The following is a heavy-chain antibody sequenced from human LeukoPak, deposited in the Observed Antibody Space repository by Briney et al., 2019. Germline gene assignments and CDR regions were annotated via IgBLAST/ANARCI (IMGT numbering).Heavy chain of an antibody. V-gene: IGHV4-59*01. CDR1: GGSISSYY. Sequence: SETLSLTCTVSGGSISSYYWSWIRQPPGKGLEWIGYVYYSGTTNYNPSLKSRITISVDTSKNQFSLKLSSVTAADTAVYYCARGPGYCSSTSCHPVGYWGQGTLVTVSS. CDR3: ARGPGYCSSTSCHPVGY. D-gene: IGHD2-2*03. CDR2: VYYSGTT. J-gene: IGHJ4*02.